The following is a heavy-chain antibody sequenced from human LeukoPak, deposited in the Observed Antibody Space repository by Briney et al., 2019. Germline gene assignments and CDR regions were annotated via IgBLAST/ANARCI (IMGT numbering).Heavy chain of an antibody. CDR2: INTDGTGT. V-gene: IGHV3-74*01. Sequence: GGSLRLSCAASGFTFSKYWMLWVRQAPGKGLESVSRINTDGTGTTYADSVKGRFTVSRDNADNTMFLQMNSVRDEDTAVYYCATKQWLAPPPDSWGEGTPVTVSS. J-gene: IGHJ4*02. CDR1: GFTFSKYW. D-gene: IGHD6-19*01. CDR3: ATKQWLAPPPDS.